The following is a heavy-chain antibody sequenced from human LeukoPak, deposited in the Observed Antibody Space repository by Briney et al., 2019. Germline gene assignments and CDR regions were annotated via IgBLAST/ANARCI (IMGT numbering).Heavy chain of an antibody. Sequence: ASVKLSCKASGYTFNRFGISWVRQAPGQGLEGMGWISADNGDTSNAQKVQGRMTMTTDTSTTTAFMELSSLRSEDTAVYYCARSSGSGDFDYWGQGTLVTVSS. CDR2: ISADNGDT. CDR3: ARSSGSGDFDY. D-gene: IGHD3-10*01. V-gene: IGHV1-18*01. J-gene: IGHJ4*02. CDR1: GYTFNRFG.